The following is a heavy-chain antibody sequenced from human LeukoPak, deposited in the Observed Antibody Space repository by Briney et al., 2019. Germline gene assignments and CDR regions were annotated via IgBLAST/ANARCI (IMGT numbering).Heavy chain of an antibody. CDR1: GFTVSTSF. V-gene: IGHV3-66*01. Sequence: GGSLRLSCAASGFTVSTSFMSWVRQAPGKGLEWVSSMYDGGSTYYADSVQGRFTTSRDNAKNTLYLQMNSLRAEDTALYYCTRVQAGRAGLMDVWGRGTTVTVSS. CDR3: TRVQAGRAGLMDV. CDR2: MYDGGST. D-gene: IGHD6-13*01. J-gene: IGHJ6*02.